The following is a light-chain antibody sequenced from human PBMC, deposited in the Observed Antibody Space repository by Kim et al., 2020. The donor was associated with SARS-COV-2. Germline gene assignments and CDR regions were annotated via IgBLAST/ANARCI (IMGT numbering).Light chain of an antibody. Sequence: GPTTTISYTGTSSAVGGYTYVSWYQQHPGKAPKLMICDVNNRPSGVSNRFSGSKSGNTASLTISGLQAEDEGDYYCSSYTSSNTLVFGTGTKVTVL. CDR1: SSAVGGYTY. CDR3: SSYTSSNTLV. J-gene: IGLJ1*01. CDR2: DVN. V-gene: IGLV2-14*03.